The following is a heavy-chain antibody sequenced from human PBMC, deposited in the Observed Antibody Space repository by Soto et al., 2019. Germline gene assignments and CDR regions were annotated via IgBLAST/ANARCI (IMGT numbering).Heavy chain of an antibody. V-gene: IGHV4-34*01. CDR1: GGSFSGYY. CDR3: ARRSIAARGNWFDP. CDR2: INHSGST. Sequence: PSETLSLTCAVYGGSFSGYYWSWIRQPPGKGLEWIGEINHSGSTNYNPSLKSRVTISVDTSKNQFSLKLSSVTAADTAVYYCARRSIAARGNWFDPWGQGTLVTV. J-gene: IGHJ5*02. D-gene: IGHD6-6*01.